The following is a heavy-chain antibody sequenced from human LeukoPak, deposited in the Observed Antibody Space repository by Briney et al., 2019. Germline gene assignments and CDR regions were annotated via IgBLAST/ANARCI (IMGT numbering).Heavy chain of an antibody. V-gene: IGHV4-59*08. CDR2: IYYNGST. Sequence: PSETLSLTCTVSGGSISSYYWSWIRQPPGKGLEWIGYIYYNGSTNYNPSLKSRVTISVDTSKNQFSLKLSSVTAAATAVYYCARHEVPYSNRGWYFDYWGQGTLVTVSS. CDR3: ARHEVPYSNRGWYFDY. D-gene: IGHD4-4*01. CDR1: GGSISSYY. J-gene: IGHJ4*02.